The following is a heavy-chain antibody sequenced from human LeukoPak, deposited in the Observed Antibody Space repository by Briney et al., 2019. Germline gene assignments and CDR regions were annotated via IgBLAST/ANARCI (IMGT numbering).Heavy chain of an antibody. J-gene: IGHJ4*02. V-gene: IGHV3-30*02. CDR1: GFIFRSYG. D-gene: IGHD3-10*01. CDR2: IRHDGSEK. CDR3: AKDRGAGGWFGELTPDS. Sequence: GGSLRLSCSVSGFIFRSYGMHWVRQAPGKGLEWVTFIRHDGSEKYYVDSVKGRFTTSTDNSKNTLYLEMNGLRTEDTALYYCAKDRGAGGWFGELTPDSWGQGTLVTVSS.